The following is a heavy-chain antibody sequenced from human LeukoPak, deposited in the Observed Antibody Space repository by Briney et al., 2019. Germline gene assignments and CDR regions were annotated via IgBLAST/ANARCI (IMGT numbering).Heavy chain of an antibody. V-gene: IGHV3-74*01. J-gene: IGHJ4*02. CDR1: GFTFSDCY. D-gene: IGHD2-2*01. CDR3: ARGHSTSHYDH. Sequence: GGSLRLSCAASGFTFSDCYIHWVRQAPGKGLVWVSRINSDGTSTNYADSVKGRFTISRDNAKNTLYLQLNSLTAEDTAVYCCARGHSTSHYDHWGQGTLVTVSS. CDR2: INSDGTST.